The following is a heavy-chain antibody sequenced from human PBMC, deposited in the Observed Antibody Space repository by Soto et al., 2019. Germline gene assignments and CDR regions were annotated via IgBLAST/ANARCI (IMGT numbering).Heavy chain of an antibody. CDR3: ARDSLPGWHFDY. V-gene: IGHV3-48*02. D-gene: IGHD6-19*01. J-gene: IGHJ4*02. Sequence: EAQLVESGGGLVQPGGSLRLSCAASEFTFSSYSMNWVRQAPGKGLEWISYISSSSSTIYYAYSVRGRFTISRDNAKNSLYLQMNSLRDEDTAVYYCARDSLPGWHFDYWGQGTLVTVSS. CDR1: EFTFSSYS. CDR2: ISSSSSTI.